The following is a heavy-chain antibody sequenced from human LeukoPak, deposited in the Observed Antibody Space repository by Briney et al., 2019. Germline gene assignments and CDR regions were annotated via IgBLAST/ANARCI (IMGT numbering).Heavy chain of an antibody. D-gene: IGHD3-9*01. J-gene: IGHJ4*02. Sequence: GASVKVSCKASGYTFTGYYMHWVRQAPGQGLEWMGWINPNSGGTNYAQKVQGRVTMTRDTSISTAYMELSRLRSDDTAVYYCARGGDILTGSIDYWGQGTLVTVSS. CDR1: GYTFTGYY. V-gene: IGHV1-2*02. CDR3: ARGGDILTGSIDY. CDR2: INPNSGGT.